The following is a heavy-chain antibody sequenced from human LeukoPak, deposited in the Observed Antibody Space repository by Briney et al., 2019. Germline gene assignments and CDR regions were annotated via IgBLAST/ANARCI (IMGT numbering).Heavy chain of an antibody. J-gene: IGHJ4*02. D-gene: IGHD6-6*01. CDR3: ARDMSSSSGGFDY. Sequence: PSETLSLTCTVSGGSISSYYWSWIRQPPGKGLEWIGYIYYSGSTNYNPSLKSRVTISVDTSKNQFSLKLSSVTAADTAVYYCARDMSSSSGGFDYWGQGTLVTVSS. CDR2: IYYSGST. V-gene: IGHV4-59*12. CDR1: GGSISSYY.